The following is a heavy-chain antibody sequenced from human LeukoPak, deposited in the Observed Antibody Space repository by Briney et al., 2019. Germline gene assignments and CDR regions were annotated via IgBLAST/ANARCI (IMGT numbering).Heavy chain of an antibody. Sequence: GGSLRLSCAASGFTLGTSAMTWVRQAPGKGLEWVSSISGSGNVIYDSDSVKGRFSISRDNPKGTLYLQMNSLRAEDTATYFCAKARYNNGWDYFDYWGLGTLVTVSS. CDR2: ISGSGNVI. CDR1: GFTLGTSA. CDR3: AKARYNNGWDYFDY. J-gene: IGHJ4*02. D-gene: IGHD6-19*01. V-gene: IGHV3-23*01.